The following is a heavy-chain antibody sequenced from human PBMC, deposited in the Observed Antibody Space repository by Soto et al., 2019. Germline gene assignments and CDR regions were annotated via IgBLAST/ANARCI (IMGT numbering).Heavy chain of an antibody. V-gene: IGHV5-10-1*01. CDR3: ARRRVVPAATSYYYGMDV. D-gene: IGHD2-2*01. CDR2: IDPSDSYT. J-gene: IGHJ6*02. CDR1: GYSFTSYW. Sequence: PGESLKISCKGSGYSFTSYWISWVRQMPGKGLEWMGRIDPSDSYTNYSPSFQGHVTISADKSISTAYLQWSSLKASDTAMYYCARRRVVPAATSYYYGMDVWGQGTTVTVSS.